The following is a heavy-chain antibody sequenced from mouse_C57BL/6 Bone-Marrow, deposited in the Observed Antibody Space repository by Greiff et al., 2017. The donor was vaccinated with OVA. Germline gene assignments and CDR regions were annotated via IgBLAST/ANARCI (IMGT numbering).Heavy chain of an antibody. J-gene: IGHJ1*03. Sequence: EVQLQESGGGLVKPGGSLKLSCAASGFTFSDYYMAWVRQVPEKGLEWVANINYDGSSTYYLDSLKSRFIISRDNAKNILYLQMSSLKSEDTATYYCAREGVFYGSSAYWYFDVWGTGTTVTVSS. D-gene: IGHD1-1*01. CDR2: INYDGSST. V-gene: IGHV5-16*01. CDR1: GFTFSDYY. CDR3: AREGVFYGSSAYWYFDV.